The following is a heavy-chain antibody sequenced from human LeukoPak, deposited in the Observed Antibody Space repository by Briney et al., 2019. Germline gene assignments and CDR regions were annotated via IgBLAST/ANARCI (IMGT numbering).Heavy chain of an antibody. CDR1: GFIFSLYC. V-gene: IGHV3-74*01. J-gene: IGHJ4*02. Sequence: GGSLRLSCAASGFIFSLYCMHWVRQAPGKGPMWVSRICPDGTGISYADSVKARFTTSRDNAKNTVYLQMNGLREEDTTVYYCVRDFRSADYWGQGTLVTVSS. CDR2: ICPDGTGI. CDR3: VRDFRSADY.